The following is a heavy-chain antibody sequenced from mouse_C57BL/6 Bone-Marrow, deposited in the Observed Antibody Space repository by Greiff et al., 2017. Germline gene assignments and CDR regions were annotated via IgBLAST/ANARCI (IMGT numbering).Heavy chain of an antibody. V-gene: IGHV5-6*02. CDR2: ISSGGSYT. J-gene: IGHJ3*01. Sequence: EVKLMESGGDLVKPGGSLKLSCAASGFTFSSYGMSWVRQTPDKRLEWVATISSGGSYTYYPDSVKGRFTIPRDNAKNTLYLQMSSLKSEDTAMYYCARLGRAYWGQGTLVTVSA. D-gene: IGHD4-1*01. CDR1: GFTFSSYG. CDR3: ARLGRAY.